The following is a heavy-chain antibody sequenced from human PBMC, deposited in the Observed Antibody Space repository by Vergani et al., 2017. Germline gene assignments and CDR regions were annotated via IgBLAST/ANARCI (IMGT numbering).Heavy chain of an antibody. CDR1: GGTFSSYA. Sequence: QLVQSGAEVKKPGSSVKVSCKASGGTFSSYAISWVRQAPGQGLEWMGGIIPIFGTANYAQKFQGRVTITADESTSTAYMELSSLRSEDTAVYYCARGDITMVRGVIGYYYYYMDVWGKGTTVTVSS. D-gene: IGHD3-10*01. V-gene: IGHV1-69*01. CDR2: IIPIFGTA. CDR3: ARGDITMVRGVIGYYYYYMDV. J-gene: IGHJ6*03.